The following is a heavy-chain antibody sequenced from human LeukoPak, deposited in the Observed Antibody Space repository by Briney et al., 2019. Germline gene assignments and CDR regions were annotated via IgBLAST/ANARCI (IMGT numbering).Heavy chain of an antibody. V-gene: IGHV3-33*01. CDR2: IWYDGSKN. D-gene: IGHD6-19*01. CDR3: ARDPAVAGYYFDY. Sequence: GGALRLSCAASGVNFRGDGMRWGREAPGRGGGGGALIWYDGSKNSFADSAKGRFTISKDNSKNTLYLQMNSLRAEDTAVYYCARDPAVAGYYFDYWGQGTLVTVSS. CDR1: GVNFRGDG. J-gene: IGHJ4*02.